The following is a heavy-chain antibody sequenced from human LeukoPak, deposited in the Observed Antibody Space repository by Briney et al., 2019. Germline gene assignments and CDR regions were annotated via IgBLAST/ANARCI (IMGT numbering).Heavy chain of an antibody. CDR2: ISSGGSSI. V-gene: IGHV3-48*04. D-gene: IGHD5-24*01. Sequence: GGSLRLSCAASGFTFSSYWMSWVRQAPGKGLEWVSYISSGGSSIYYADSVKGRFTISRDNAKNPLYLQMNSLRAEDTAVYYCARRQFYYYGMDVWGQGTTVTVSS. J-gene: IGHJ6*02. CDR1: GFTFSSYW. CDR3: ARRQFYYYGMDV.